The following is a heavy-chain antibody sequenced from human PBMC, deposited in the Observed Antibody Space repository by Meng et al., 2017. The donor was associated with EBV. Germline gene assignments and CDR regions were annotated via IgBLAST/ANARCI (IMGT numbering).Heavy chain of an antibody. Sequence: QVQLVQSGAEVKKPGASVKVSCKASGYTFTSYGISWVRQAPGQGLEWMGWISPYNGNTNYAQKLQGRVTMTTGTSTSTAYMELRSLRSDDTAVYYCARDGRLYDTPSPFDYWGQGTLVTVSS. CDR2: ISPYNGNT. CDR1: GYTFTSYG. D-gene: IGHD3-22*01. CDR3: ARDGRLYDTPSPFDY. V-gene: IGHV1-18*01. J-gene: IGHJ4*02.